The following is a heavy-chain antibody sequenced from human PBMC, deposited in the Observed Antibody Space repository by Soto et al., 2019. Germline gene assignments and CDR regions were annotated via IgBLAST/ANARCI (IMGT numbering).Heavy chain of an antibody. D-gene: IGHD2-2*01. CDR3: ARVSSCSSTSCSHYYYYYGMDV. V-gene: IGHV4-31*03. CDR1: GGSISSGGYY. Sequence: SETLSLTCTVSGGSISSGGYYWSWIRQHPGKGLEWIGYIYYSGSTYYSPSLKSRVTISVDTSKNQFSLKLSSVTAADTAVYYCARVSSCSSTSCSHYYYYYGMDVWGQGTTVTVSS. CDR2: IYYSGST. J-gene: IGHJ6*02.